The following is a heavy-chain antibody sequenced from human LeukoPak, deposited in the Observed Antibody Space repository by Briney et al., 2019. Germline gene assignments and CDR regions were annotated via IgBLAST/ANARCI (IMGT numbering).Heavy chain of an antibody. CDR2: INAGNGNT. D-gene: IGHD3-3*01. CDR1: GYTFTSYA. CDR3: ATAREVLDYFDY. Sequence: GASVKVSCKASGYTFTSYAMHWVRQAPGQRLEWMGWINAGNGNTKYSQEFQGRVTISRDTSASTAYMELSSLRSEDMAVYYCATAREVLDYFDYWGQGTLVTVSS. V-gene: IGHV1-3*03. J-gene: IGHJ4*02.